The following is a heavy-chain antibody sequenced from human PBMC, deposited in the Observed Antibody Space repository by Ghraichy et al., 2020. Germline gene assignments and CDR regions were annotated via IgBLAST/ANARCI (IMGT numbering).Heavy chain of an antibody. V-gene: IGHV3-15*01. D-gene: IGHD5-24*01. CDR2: IKSKTDGGTT. CDR1: GFTFSNAW. J-gene: IGHJ4*02. Sequence: GSLRLSCAASGFTFSNAWMSWVRQAPGKGLEWVGRIKSKTDGGTTDYAAPVKGRFTISRDDSKNTLYLQMNSLKTEDTAVYYCTSKNLLVEMATISFDYWGQGTLVTVSS. CDR3: TSKNLLVEMATISFDY.